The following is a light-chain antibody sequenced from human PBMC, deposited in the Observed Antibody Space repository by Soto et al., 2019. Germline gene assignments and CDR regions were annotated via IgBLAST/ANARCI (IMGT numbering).Light chain of an antibody. CDR3: CSYAGGYTHV. V-gene: IGLV2-11*01. Sequence: QSALTQPRSVSGSPGQSVTISCTGTRSDICDYNFVSWYQQHPGQAPKLIIYDVIKRPSGVPDRFSGSKSRNTASLTIYGLQAEDEADYYCCSYAGGYTHVFGTGTKVTVL. CDR1: RSDICDYNF. J-gene: IGLJ1*01. CDR2: DVI.